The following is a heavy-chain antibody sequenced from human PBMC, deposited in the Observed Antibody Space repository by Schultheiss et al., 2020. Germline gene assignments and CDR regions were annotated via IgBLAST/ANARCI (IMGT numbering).Heavy chain of an antibody. CDR3: AREAPSGSYFDL. J-gene: IGHJ4*02. CDR2: IYYSGST. V-gene: IGHV4-39*07. CDR1: GFSLSTSGVG. D-gene: IGHD1-26*01. Sequence: SGPTLVKPTETLTLTCTFSGFSLSTSGVGVGWVRQPPGKGLEWIGSIYYSGSTNYNPSLKSRVTISVDTSKNQFSLKLSSVTAADTAVYYCAREAPSGSYFDLWGQGTLVTVSS.